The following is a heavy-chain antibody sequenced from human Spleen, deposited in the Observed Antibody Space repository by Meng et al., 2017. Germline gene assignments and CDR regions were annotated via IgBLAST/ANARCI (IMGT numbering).Heavy chain of an antibody. CDR2: INIGSDYT. Sequence: ASVKVSCKASGYTFNNYAITWVRQAPGQGLEWLAWINIGSDYTNSAQKFQDRVTVSTDTSTSTVYMELRSLRSDDTAIYYCVRGYSHDREGAFDIWGQGTMVTVSS. CDR3: VRGYSHDREGAFDI. J-gene: IGHJ3*02. V-gene: IGHV1-18*04. CDR1: GYTFNNYA. D-gene: IGHD5-18*01.